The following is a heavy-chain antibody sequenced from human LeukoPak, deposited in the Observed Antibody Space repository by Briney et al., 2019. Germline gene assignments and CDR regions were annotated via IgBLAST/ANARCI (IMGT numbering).Heavy chain of an antibody. CDR2: ISSSSSYI. V-gene: IGHV3-21*01. D-gene: IGHD3-22*01. CDR1: GFTFSSYS. Sequence: GGSLRLSCAASGFTFSSYSMNWVRQAPGKGLEWVSSISSSSSYIYYADSVKGRFTISRDNAKNSLYLQMNSLRAEDTAVYYCARGDGYYDSSCYFDYWGQGTLVTVSS. J-gene: IGHJ4*02. CDR3: ARGDGYYDSSCYFDY.